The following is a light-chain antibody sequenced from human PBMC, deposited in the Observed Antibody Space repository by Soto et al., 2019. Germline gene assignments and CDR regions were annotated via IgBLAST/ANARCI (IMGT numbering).Light chain of an antibody. CDR2: DVS. CDR1: SSDVGGYNY. V-gene: IGLV2-11*01. J-gene: IGLJ1*01. CDR3: CPYARSYYYV. Sequence: ALTQPRSVSGSPGQSVTISCTGTSSDVGGYNYVSWYQQHPGKAPKLMIYDVSKRPSGVPDRFSGSKSGNTASLTISGLQAEDEADYYCCPYARSYYYVFGTGPNVTV.